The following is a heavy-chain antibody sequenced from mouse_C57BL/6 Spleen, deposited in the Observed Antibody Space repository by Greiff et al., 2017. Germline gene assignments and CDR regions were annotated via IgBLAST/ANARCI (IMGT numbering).Heavy chain of an antibody. D-gene: IGHD3-3*01. CDR1: GFTFSDYY. CDR3: ARGGTSGFAY. V-gene: IGHV5-12*01. Sequence: EVQRVESGGGLVQPGGSLKLSCAASGFTFSDYYMYWVRQTPEKRLEWVAYISNGGGSTYYPDTVKGRFTISRDNAKNTLYLQMSRLKSEDTAMYYCARGGTSGFAYWGQGTLVTVSA. J-gene: IGHJ3*01. CDR2: ISNGGGST.